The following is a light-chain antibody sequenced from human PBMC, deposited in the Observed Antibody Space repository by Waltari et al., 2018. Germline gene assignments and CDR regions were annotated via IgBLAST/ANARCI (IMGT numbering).Light chain of an antibody. J-gene: IGLJ3*02. CDR1: NRDVGAYNL. Sequence: QSALTQPASVSGSPGQAINISCPGTNRDVGAYNLVPWYQQYPGRAPRLMIYEARNRPSGVSNRFSASKSGNTASLTISGLQADDEADYYCCSYGGSYTWVFGGGTKVTVL. CDR2: EAR. CDR3: CSYGGSYTWV. V-gene: IGLV2-23*01.